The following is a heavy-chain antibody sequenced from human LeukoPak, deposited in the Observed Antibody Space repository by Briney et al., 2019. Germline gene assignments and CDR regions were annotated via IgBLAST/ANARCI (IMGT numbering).Heavy chain of an antibody. CDR1: GGTFSSYA. Sequence: VASVKVSCKASGGTFSSYAISWVRQAPGQGLEWMGGIIPIFGTANYAQKFQGRVTITADKSTSTAYMELSSLRSEDTAVYYCARASSAFWSGYRAFDIWGQGTMVTVSS. CDR3: ARASSAFWSGYRAFDI. J-gene: IGHJ3*02. CDR2: IIPIFGTA. D-gene: IGHD3-3*01. V-gene: IGHV1-69*06.